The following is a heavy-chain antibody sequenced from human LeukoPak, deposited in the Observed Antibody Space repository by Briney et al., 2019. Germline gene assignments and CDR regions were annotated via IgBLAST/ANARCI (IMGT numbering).Heavy chain of an antibody. Sequence: PGGSLRLSCAASGLTLSNYYMSWIRQAPGKGLEWVSYISNIGSTTHHADSVKGRFTISRDNAKNSLYLQMNSLRADDTAVYYCARDIMGGVTTGNYMDVWGKGTTVTVSS. CDR1: GLTLSNYY. V-gene: IGHV3-11*04. CDR3: ARDIMGGVTTGNYMDV. CDR2: ISNIGSTT. J-gene: IGHJ6*03. D-gene: IGHD4-11*01.